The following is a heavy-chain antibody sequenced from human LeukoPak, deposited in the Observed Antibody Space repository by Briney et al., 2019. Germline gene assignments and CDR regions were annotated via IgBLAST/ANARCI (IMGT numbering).Heavy chain of an antibody. V-gene: IGHV5-51*01. Sequence: GESLKISCKGSGYSFTNYWIGWVRQMPGKGLEWMGIIYPGDSDTRYSPSFQGQVTISADKSISTAYLQWNSLKASDTAMYYCARLPVAGTGYFQYWGQGTLVTVSS. CDR2: IYPGDSDT. J-gene: IGHJ1*01. CDR1: GYSFTNYW. CDR3: ARLPVAGTGYFQY. D-gene: IGHD6-19*01.